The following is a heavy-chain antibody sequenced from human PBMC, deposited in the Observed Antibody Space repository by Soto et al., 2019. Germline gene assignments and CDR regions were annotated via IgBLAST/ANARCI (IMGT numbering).Heavy chain of an antibody. V-gene: IGHV4-31*02. CDR3: VRVLASGYSSSWYLDD. Sequence: SETLSLTCTVSGGSINSGDYYWSWIRQHPGKGLEWIGHIYFTGNTFYIPSLKSRVSISLDTSKNQFSLNLTSVTAADTAIYYCVRVLASGYSSSWYLDDWGQGTLVT. J-gene: IGHJ4*02. CDR2: IYFTGNT. D-gene: IGHD6-13*01. CDR1: GGSINSGDYY.